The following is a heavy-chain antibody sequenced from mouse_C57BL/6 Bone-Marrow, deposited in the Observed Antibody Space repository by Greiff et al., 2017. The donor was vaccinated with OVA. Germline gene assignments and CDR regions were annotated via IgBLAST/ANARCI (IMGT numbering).Heavy chain of an antibody. J-gene: IGHJ4*01. CDR2: ISSGSSTI. V-gene: IGHV5-17*01. CDR1: GFTFSDYG. D-gene: IGHD1-1*01. CDR3: ASTHYYGSSYVPYAMDY. Sequence: EVKLVESGGGLVKPGGSLKLSCAASGFTFSDYGMHWVRQAPEKGLEWVAYISSGSSTISYADTVKGRFTISRDNATHHLFLPMTSLRSEAMSIYYCASTHYYGSSYVPYAMDYWGQGTSVTVSS.